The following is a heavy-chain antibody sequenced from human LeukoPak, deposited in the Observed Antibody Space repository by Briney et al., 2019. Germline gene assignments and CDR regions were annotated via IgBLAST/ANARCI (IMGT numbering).Heavy chain of an antibody. CDR1: GFTFSTYW. Sequence: GGSLRLSCSASGFTFSTYWMSWVRQAPGKGLEWVSHINSDTNITPYTASVSGRFTISRDNANNSLYLHVNSLRDEDTAVYFCARGGGLDVWGQGATVTVSS. CDR3: ARGGGLDV. J-gene: IGHJ6*02. V-gene: IGHV3-48*02. CDR2: INSDTNIT.